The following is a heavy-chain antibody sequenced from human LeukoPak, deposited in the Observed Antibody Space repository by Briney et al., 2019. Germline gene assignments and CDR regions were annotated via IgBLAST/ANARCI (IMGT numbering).Heavy chain of an antibody. Sequence: PGGSLRLSCAASGFTFSSYGMHWVRQAPGKGLEWVAVISYDGSNKYYADSVKGRFTISRDNSKNTLYLQMNSLRAEDTAVCYCATPIVVVAATARDYWGQGTLVTVSS. D-gene: IGHD2-15*01. J-gene: IGHJ4*02. CDR3: ATPIVVVAATARDY. V-gene: IGHV3-30*03. CDR1: GFTFSSYG. CDR2: ISYDGSNK.